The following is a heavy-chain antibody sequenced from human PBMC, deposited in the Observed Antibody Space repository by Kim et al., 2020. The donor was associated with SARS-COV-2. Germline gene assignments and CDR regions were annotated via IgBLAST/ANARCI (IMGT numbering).Heavy chain of an antibody. CDR2: ISDRGGDT. J-gene: IGHJ4*02. CDR3: AKSLIVGTATAMDF. Sequence: GGSLRLSCTASGFIFSRHGMNWVRQAPGKGLEWVSTISDRGGDTYYTDYVKGRFTISRDNFKNTVYLQMSRLRAEDTAIYYCAKSLIVGTATAMDFWGPGTLVTVSS. CDR1: GFIFSRHG. D-gene: IGHD2-21*01. V-gene: IGHV3-23*01.